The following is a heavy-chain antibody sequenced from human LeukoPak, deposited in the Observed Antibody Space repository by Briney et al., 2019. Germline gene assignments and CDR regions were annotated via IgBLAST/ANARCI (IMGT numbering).Heavy chain of an antibody. V-gene: IGHV4-61*02. CDR1: GGSVTSGNYY. J-gene: IGHJ4*02. CDR3: AREPPGY. CDR2: IYTNGGA. Sequence: PSQTLSLTCTASGGSVTSGNYYWNWIRQPAGKGLEWIGRIYTNGGASYNPSLKSRVTISINASNNQFSLKLSSVTAADTAVYYCAREPPGYWGQGILVTVSS.